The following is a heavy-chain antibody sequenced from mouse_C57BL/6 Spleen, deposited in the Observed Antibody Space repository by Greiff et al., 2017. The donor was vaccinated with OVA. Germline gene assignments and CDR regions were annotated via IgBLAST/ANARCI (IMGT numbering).Heavy chain of an antibody. Sequence: EVQRVESGPELVKPGASVKISCKASGYSFTDYNMNWVKQSHGKSLEWIGVINPNYGTTSYNQKFKGKATLTVDQSSSTAYMQLNSLTSEDSAVYYCARITSVVATNAMDYWGQGTSVTVSS. CDR3: ARITSVVATNAMDY. V-gene: IGHV1-39*01. CDR2: INPNYGTT. CDR1: GYSFTDYN. D-gene: IGHD1-1*01. J-gene: IGHJ4*01.